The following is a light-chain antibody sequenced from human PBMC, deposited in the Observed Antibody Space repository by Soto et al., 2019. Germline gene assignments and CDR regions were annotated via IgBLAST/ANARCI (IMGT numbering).Light chain of an antibody. CDR3: KQRSNSVLT. CDR2: DAS. CDR1: QSVSSY. J-gene: IGKJ4*01. V-gene: IGKV3-11*01. Sequence: EIVLTQSPATLSLSPGERATLSCRASQSVSSYLAWYQQKPGQAPRLLIYDASNRATGIPARFSGSGSGTDFTLTISSLEPEHFAVYYCKQRSNSVLTFGGGTKVKIK.